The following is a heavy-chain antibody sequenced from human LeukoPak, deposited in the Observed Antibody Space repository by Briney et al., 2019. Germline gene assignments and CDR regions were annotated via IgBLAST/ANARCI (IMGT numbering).Heavy chain of an antibody. D-gene: IGHD1-26*01. CDR2: IIPIFGTA. CDR3: ARDRSLGATWGYYYYYMDV. V-gene: IGHV1-69*05. CDR1: GGTFSSYA. J-gene: IGHJ6*03. Sequence: ASVKVSCKASGGTFSSYAISWVRQAPGQGLEWMGRIIPIFGTANYAQKSQGRVTITTDESTSTAYMELSSLRSEDMAVYYCARDRSLGATWGYYYYYMDVWGKGTTVTVSS.